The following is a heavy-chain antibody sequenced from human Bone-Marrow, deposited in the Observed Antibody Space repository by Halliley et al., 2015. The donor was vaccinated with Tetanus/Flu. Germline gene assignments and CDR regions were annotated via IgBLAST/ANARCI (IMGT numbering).Heavy chain of an antibody. D-gene: IGHD2-15*01. CDR1: GFTFSSYG. J-gene: IGHJ4*02. Sequence: CAASGFTFSSYGMHWVRQAPGKGLEWVAVISYDGSNTYYADSLKGRFTISRDNSKSTLYLQMNSLRAEDTAVYYCAKLGSGGSTGSCYKRGYFDYWGQGPLVIVSS. V-gene: IGHV3-30*18. CDR2: ISYDGSNT. CDR3: AKLGSGGSTGSCYKRGYFDY.